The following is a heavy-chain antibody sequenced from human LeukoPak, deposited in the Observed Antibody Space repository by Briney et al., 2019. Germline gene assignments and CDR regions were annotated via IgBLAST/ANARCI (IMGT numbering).Heavy chain of an antibody. Sequence: SETLSLTCTVSGGSISRYYWSWIRHPPGKGLGRSGYIYYSGRTNYNPSLKSRVTISVDTSKNQFSLKLSSVTAADTAVYYCARGRRAPTYYYDSSGLKKYYFDYWGQGTLVTVSS. CDR3: ARGRRAPTYYYDSSGLKKYYFDY. CDR2: IYYSGRT. CDR1: GGSISRYY. D-gene: IGHD3-22*01. J-gene: IGHJ4*02. V-gene: IGHV4-59*01.